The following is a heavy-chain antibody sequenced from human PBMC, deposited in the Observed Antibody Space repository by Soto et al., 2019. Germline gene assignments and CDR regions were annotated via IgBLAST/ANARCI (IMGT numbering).Heavy chain of an antibody. J-gene: IGHJ6*03. V-gene: IGHV1-8*01. Sequence: QVQLVQSGAEVKKPGASVKVSCKASGYTFTSYDINWVRQATGQGLEWMGWMNPNSGNKGYAQKCQGRVTMTRNTSKSTAYKEMSSLRSEDTDEYYCARGAEAGYYDFWSGFEYYYMDVWGKGTTVTVSS. CDR1: GYTFTSYD. CDR2: MNPNSGNK. CDR3: ARGAEAGYYDFWSGFEYYYMDV. D-gene: IGHD3-3*01.